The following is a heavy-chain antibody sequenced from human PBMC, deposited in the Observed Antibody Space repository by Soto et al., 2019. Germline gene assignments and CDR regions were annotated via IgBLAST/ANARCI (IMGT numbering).Heavy chain of an antibody. Sequence: GGSLRLSCAASGFTFSTYSMHWVRQAPGKGLEYVSGISSNGDSTYYADSVKGRFSISRDNSKNVLYLQMASLRTEDMAVYYCARDPYYAPWGFDPWGQGTLVTVSS. J-gene: IGHJ5*02. CDR3: ARDPYYAPWGFDP. CDR2: ISSNGDST. CDR1: GFTFSTYS. D-gene: IGHD2-2*01. V-gene: IGHV3-64*02.